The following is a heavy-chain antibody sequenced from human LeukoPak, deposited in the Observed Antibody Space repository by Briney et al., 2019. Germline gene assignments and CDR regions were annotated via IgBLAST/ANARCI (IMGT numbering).Heavy chain of an antibody. V-gene: IGHV3-7*01. D-gene: IGHD5-12*01. Sequence: PGGSLRLSCAASGFTFSSYWMSWLRQAPGKGLEWVANINQDGSEKHYVDSVKDRFIISRDNAKNSLYLQMNSLRAEDTAVYYCARARGYGTVIWFDPWGQGTLVTVSS. CDR3: ARARGYGTVIWFDP. CDR1: GFTFSSYW. CDR2: INQDGSEK. J-gene: IGHJ5*02.